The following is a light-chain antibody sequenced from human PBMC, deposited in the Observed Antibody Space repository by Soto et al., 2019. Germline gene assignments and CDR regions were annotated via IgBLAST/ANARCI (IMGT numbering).Light chain of an antibody. CDR1: QSISSW. J-gene: IGKJ1*01. CDR3: KQYHTYRT. CDR2: KAS. Sequence: DIQMTQSPSTLSASLGDRVTITCRASQSISSWLAWYQQKPGKAPKLLIYKASSLESGVPSRFSGSGSGTEFTLTITSLQPDDFATYYCKQYHTYRTFGQGTKVEIK. V-gene: IGKV1-5*03.